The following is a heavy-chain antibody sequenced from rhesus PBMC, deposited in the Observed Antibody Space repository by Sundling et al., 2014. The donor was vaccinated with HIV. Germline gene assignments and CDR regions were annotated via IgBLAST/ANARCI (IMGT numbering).Heavy chain of an antibody. CDR1: GGSISDTYR. J-gene: IGHJ6*01. D-gene: IGHD3-3*01. CDR2: ISGNSGST. Sequence: QVQLLESGPGLVKPSETLSLTCDVSGGSISDTYRWNWIRQSPGKGLEWIGYISGNSGSTDYNPSLKSRVSILIDISKSQFSLKLSSVTAADTAVYYCARERAPVGWAGYYHFGLDSWGQGSSSPSPQ. V-gene: IGHV4-106*01. CDR3: ARERAPVGWAGYYHFGLDS.